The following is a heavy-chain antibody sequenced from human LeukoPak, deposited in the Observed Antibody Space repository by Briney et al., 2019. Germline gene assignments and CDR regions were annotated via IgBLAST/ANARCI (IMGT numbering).Heavy chain of an antibody. D-gene: IGHD6-13*01. CDR2: ISASGGRT. Sequence: GGSLRLSCAGSGFSFSRYAMSWVRQAPGKGLEWVSDISASGGRTYYTESVKGRFTVSRDNSKNTLYLQMNTLRVDDTAMYYCAIDLMGLQAPGPGDWGQGTLVSVSS. J-gene: IGHJ4*02. CDR3: AIDLMGLQAPGPGD. CDR1: GFSFSRYA. V-gene: IGHV3-23*01.